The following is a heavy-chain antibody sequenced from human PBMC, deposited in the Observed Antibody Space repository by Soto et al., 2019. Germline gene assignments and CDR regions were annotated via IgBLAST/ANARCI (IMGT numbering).Heavy chain of an antibody. D-gene: IGHD3-10*01. CDR1: DGSFSGYY. CDR2: IDHSGST. CDR3: ARRGVSGLTSIMVRGPPPLPNWFDP. J-gene: IGHJ5*02. V-gene: IGHV4-34*01. Sequence: QVQLQQWGAGLLKPSETLSLTCAVYDGSFSGYYWNWIRQPPGKGLEWIGEIDHSGSTNYNPSLKSRVTFSIDTSNNQFSLKLSSVTAADTAVYYCARRGVSGLTSIMVRGPPPLPNWFDPWGQGTLVTVSS.